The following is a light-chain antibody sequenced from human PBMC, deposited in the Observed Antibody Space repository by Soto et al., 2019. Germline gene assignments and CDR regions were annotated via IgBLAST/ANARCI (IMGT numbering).Light chain of an antibody. Sequence: QSVLTQPPSVSGAPGQRVTISCTGRSSKIGAGYDVHWYQQLPGTAPKLLIYGNSNRPSGVPDRFSGSKSGTSASLAITGLEAEDEAYYYCQSYDSSLSGSKVLFGGGTKVTVL. J-gene: IGLJ2*01. CDR2: GNS. CDR3: QSYDSSLSGSKVL. V-gene: IGLV1-40*01. CDR1: SSKIGAGYD.